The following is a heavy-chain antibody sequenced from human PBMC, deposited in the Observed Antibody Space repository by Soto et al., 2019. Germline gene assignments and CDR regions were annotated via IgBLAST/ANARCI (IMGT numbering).Heavy chain of an antibody. J-gene: IGHJ1*01. Sequence: SETLSLTCTVSGVSISSFCWGWIRNSQGKGLEWIGSIYYSGSTYYNPSLKSRVTISVDTSKNQFSLKLSSVTAADTAVYYCARRYHYGDYEVGFQHWGQGTLVTVSS. V-gene: IGHV4-39*01. CDR1: GVSISSFC. CDR2: IYYSGST. D-gene: IGHD4-17*01. CDR3: ARRYHYGDYEVGFQH.